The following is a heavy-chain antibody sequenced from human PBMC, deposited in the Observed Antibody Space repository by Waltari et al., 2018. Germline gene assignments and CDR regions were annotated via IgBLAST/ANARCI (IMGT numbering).Heavy chain of an antibody. V-gene: IGHV5-51*03. CDR2: IYPVDSDT. CDR3: ARPPRRGRTGDMHFDY. D-gene: IGHD7-27*01. Sequence: EVQLVQSGAEVKKPGESLKISCKGSGYSFTSYWIGWVRQMPGKGLEWMGVIYPVDSDTGYSPSFQGQVTISADKSISTAYLQWSSLKASDTAMYYCARPPRRGRTGDMHFDYWGQGTLVTVSS. J-gene: IGHJ4*02. CDR1: GYSFTSYW.